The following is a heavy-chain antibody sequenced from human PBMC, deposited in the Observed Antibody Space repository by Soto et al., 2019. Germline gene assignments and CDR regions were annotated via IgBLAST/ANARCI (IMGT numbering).Heavy chain of an antibody. CDR3: ARGRRRYYGSGSYYDAFDI. Sequence: QVQLQESGPGLVKPSQTRSLTCTVSGGSISSGGYYWSWIRQHPGKGLEWIGYIYYSGSTYYNPSLKSRVTISVDTSKNQFSLKLSSVTAADTAVYYCARGRRRYYGSGSYYDAFDIWGQGTMVTVSS. CDR1: GGSISSGGYY. CDR2: IYYSGST. D-gene: IGHD3-10*01. J-gene: IGHJ3*02. V-gene: IGHV4-31*03.